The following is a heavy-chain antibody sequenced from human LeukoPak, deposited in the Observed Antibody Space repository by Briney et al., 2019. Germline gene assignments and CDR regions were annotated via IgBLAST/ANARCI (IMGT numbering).Heavy chain of an antibody. CDR3: ARGGEDIVVVPAAILDY. J-gene: IGHJ4*02. CDR1: GYTFTSYY. CDR2: INPSGGST. Sequence: GASVKVSFKASGYTFTSYYMHWVRTAPGQGLEWMGIINPSGGSTSYSQKFQGRVTKTRDTSTSTIYMELSSLRTEDTAVYYCARGGEDIVVVPAAILDYWGQGTLVTVSS. D-gene: IGHD2-2*01. V-gene: IGHV1-46*01.